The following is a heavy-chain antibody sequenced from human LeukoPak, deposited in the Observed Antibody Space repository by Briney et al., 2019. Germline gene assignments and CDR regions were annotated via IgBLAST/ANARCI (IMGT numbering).Heavy chain of an antibody. CDR1: GYTFTGYY. Sequence: GASVKVSCKASGYTFTGYYMHWVRQAPGQGLGWMGWINPNSGGTNYAQKFQGRVTMTRDTSISTAYMELSRLRSDDTAVYYCARDREYSSIHYGMDVWGQGTTVTVSS. CDR3: ARDREYSSIHYGMDV. J-gene: IGHJ6*02. V-gene: IGHV1-2*02. CDR2: INPNSGGT. D-gene: IGHD6-6*01.